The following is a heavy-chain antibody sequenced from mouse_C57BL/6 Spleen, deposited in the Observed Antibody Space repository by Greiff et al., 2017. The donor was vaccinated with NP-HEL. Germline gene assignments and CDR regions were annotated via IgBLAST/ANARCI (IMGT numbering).Heavy chain of an antibody. J-gene: IGHJ1*03. V-gene: IGHV1-61*01. Sequence: QVQLQQPGAELVRPGSSVKLSCKASGYTFTSYWLDWVQQRPGQGLEWIGNIYPSDSETHYNQKFKDKATLTVDKSSSTAYMQLSSLTSEDSAVYYCARRIYYGNLYWYFDVWGTGTTVTVSS. CDR2: IYPSDSET. CDR3: ARRIYYGNLYWYFDV. CDR1: GYTFTSYW. D-gene: IGHD2-1*01.